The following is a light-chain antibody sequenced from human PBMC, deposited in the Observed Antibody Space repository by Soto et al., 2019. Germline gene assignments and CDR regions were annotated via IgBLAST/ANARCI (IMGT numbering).Light chain of an antibody. CDR1: QGISSF. J-gene: IGKJ5*01. V-gene: IGKV1-39*01. CDR3: QQSYSAPIT. Sequence: TCRASQGISSFLAWYQQKPGKAPQLLISGASTLQSGVPSRFSGSGSGTNFTLTISSLQPEDFAAYYCQQSYSAPITFGQGTRLEI. CDR2: GAS.